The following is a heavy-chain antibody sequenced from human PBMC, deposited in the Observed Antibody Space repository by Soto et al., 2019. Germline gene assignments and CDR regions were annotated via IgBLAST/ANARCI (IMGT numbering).Heavy chain of an antibody. CDR3: ARDKGSGWFGDIDY. Sequence: QVQLVQSGAEVKKPGASVKVSCKASGYTFTGYYMHWVRQAPGQGLEWMGWINPNSGGTNYAQKLQGWVTMTRDTSISTAYMELSRLRSDDTAVYYCARDKGSGWFGDIDYWGQGTLVTVSS. D-gene: IGHD3-10*01. J-gene: IGHJ4*02. V-gene: IGHV1-2*04. CDR2: INPNSGGT. CDR1: GYTFTGYY.